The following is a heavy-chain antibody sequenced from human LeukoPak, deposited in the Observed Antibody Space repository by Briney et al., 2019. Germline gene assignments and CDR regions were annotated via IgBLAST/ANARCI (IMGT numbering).Heavy chain of an antibody. CDR2: IIPIFCTA. Sequence: SVKVSCKASGGTFSSYAISWVRQAPGQGLEWMGGIIPIFCTANYAQKFQGRVTITTDESTSTAYMELSSLRSEDTAVYYCARGHSGSYSGDYWGQGTLVTVSS. CDR3: ARGHSGSYSGDY. J-gene: IGHJ4*02. D-gene: IGHD1-26*01. CDR1: GGTFSSYA. V-gene: IGHV1-69*05.